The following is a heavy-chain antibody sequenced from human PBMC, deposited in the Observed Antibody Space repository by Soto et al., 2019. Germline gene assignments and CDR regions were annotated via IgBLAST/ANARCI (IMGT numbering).Heavy chain of an antibody. CDR1: GFTFSDYY. J-gene: IGHJ2*01. Sequence: QVQLVESGGGLVKPGGSLRLSCAASGFTFSDYYMSWIRQAPGKGLEWVSYISSSGSTIYYAHSVKGRFNISRDHAKNSLYLQMNSVRAEDTAVYYCARYFRRYHWSFDLWGRGTLVTVSS. CDR3: ARYFRRYHWSFDL. D-gene: IGHD3-9*01. CDR2: ISSSGSTI. V-gene: IGHV3-11*01.